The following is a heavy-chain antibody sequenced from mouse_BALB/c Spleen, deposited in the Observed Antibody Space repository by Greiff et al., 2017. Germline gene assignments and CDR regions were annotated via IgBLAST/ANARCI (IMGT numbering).Heavy chain of an antibody. V-gene: IGHV1-69*02. CDR2: IDPSDSYT. J-gene: IGHJ2*01. Sequence: VQLQQPGAELVKPGASVKLSCKASGYTFTSYWMHWVKQRPGQGLEWIGEIDPSDSYTNYNQKFKGKATLTVDKSSSTAYMQLSSLTSEDSAVYYCARGGVYYFDYWGQGTTLTVSS. CDR1: GYTFTSYW. CDR3: ARGGVYYFDY.